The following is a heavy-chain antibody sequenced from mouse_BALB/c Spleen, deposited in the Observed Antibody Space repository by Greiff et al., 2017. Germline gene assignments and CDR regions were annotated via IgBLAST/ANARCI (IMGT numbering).Heavy chain of an antibody. V-gene: IGHV10-1*02. J-gene: IGHJ4*01. CDR1: GFTFNTYA. CDR2: IRSKSNNYAT. CDR3: AALGYAMDY. Sequence: DVMLVESGGGLVQPKGSLKLSCAASGFTFNTYAMNWVRQAPGKGLEWVARIRSKSNNYATYYADSVKDTFTISRDDSQSMLYLQMNNLKTEDTAMYYCAALGYAMDYWGQGTSVTVSS. D-gene: IGHD4-1*01.